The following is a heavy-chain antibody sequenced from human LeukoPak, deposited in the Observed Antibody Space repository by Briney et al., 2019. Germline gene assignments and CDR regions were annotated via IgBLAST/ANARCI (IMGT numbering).Heavy chain of an antibody. Sequence: GGYLRLSCVASGFTFSSYEMNWVRQAPGKGLEWVSYISSSGSTIYYANSVKGRFTISRDNSKNTLYLQMNSLRAEDTAVYYCARRSQGYCSGGSCYRWSLYFGYWGQGTLVTVSS. V-gene: IGHV3-48*03. CDR2: ISSSGSTI. CDR1: GFTFSSYE. D-gene: IGHD2-15*01. J-gene: IGHJ4*02. CDR3: ARRSQGYCSGGSCYRWSLYFGY.